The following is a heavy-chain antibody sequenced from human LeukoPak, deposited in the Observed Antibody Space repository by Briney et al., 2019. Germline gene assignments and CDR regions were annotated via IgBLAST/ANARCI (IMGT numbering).Heavy chain of an antibody. J-gene: IGHJ4*02. CDR3: AKGGTMIVVVNPFDY. Sequence: GRSLRLSCAASGFTFSSYGMHWVRQAPGKGLEWVAVIWYDGSNKYYADSVKGRFTISRDNSKNTLYLQMNSLRAEDTAVYYCAKGGTMIVVVNPFDYWGQGTLVTVSS. D-gene: IGHD3-22*01. CDR2: IWYDGSNK. V-gene: IGHV3-33*06. CDR1: GFTFSSYG.